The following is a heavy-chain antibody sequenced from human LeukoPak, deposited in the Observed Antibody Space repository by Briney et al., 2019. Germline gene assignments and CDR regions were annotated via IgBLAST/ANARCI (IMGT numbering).Heavy chain of an antibody. J-gene: IGHJ4*02. CDR1: GFTFSSYS. Sequence: GGSLRLSCAASGFTFSSYSMNWVRQAPGKGLEGVARIKSKTDGGKPDYAARVKGRLTISRDDSKNTLFLQMNRLKTEDTAVYYCSTGPIRISMIRGVVITDYWGQGTLVTVSS. CDR3: STGPIRISMIRGVVITDY. D-gene: IGHD3-10*01. CDR2: IKSKTDGGKP. V-gene: IGHV3-15*01.